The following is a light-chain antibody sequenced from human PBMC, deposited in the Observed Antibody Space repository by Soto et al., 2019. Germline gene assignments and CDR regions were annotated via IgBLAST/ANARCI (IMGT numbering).Light chain of an antibody. V-gene: IGKV1-39*01. J-gene: IGKJ1*01. Sequence: DIQMTQSPSSLSASVGDRVSVTCRASQSISTFLHWYQQRPGEAPKLLIYAASSLQSGVPSRFSGGGSGADFTLTIGSLQPEDFATYYCQQSYTTPRTFGQGTKVEVK. CDR3: QQSYTTPRT. CDR1: QSISTF. CDR2: AAS.